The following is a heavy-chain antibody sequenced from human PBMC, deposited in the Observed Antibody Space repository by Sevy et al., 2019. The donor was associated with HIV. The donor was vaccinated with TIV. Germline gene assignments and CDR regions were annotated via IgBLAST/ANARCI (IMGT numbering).Heavy chain of an antibody. V-gene: IGHV3-48*03. CDR2: ISSSGSTI. Sequence: GGSLRLSCAASGFTFSSYEMNWVSQAPGKGLEWVSYISSSGSTIYYADSVKGRFTISRDNAKNSLYLQMNSLRAEDTAVYYCARESLGGDYWGQGTLVTVSS. J-gene: IGHJ4*02. D-gene: IGHD3-16*01. CDR1: GFTFSSYE. CDR3: ARESLGGDY.